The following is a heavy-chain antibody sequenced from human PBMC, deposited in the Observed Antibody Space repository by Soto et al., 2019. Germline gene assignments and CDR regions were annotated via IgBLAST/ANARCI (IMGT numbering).Heavy chain of an antibody. V-gene: IGHV1-18*01. CDR1: GYTFTSYV. Sequence: ASVKVSCKASGYTFTSYVISWVRQAPGQGLEWRGWSSAYNGNTNYARNLQGRGTMTTDTSTSTAPMELRSLRANETAVYSWAGADGGWGMPSMEYAYGGTGTLVTVSA. D-gene: IGHD2-8*02. CDR2: SSAYNGNT. J-gene: IGHJ4*02. CDR3: AGADGGWGMPSMEYAY.